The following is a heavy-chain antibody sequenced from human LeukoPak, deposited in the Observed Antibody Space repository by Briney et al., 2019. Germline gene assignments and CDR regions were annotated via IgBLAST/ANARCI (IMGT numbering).Heavy chain of an antibody. CDR2: TRNKANSYTT. J-gene: IGHJ4*02. CDR3: ARVSMVRGVMTWYFDY. V-gene: IGHV3-72*01. D-gene: IGHD3-10*01. Sequence: GGSLRLSCAASGFTFSDHYMDWVRQAPGKGLEWVGRTRNKANSYTTEYAASVKGRLTISRDDSKNSLYLQMNSLKTEDTAVYYCARVSMVRGVMTWYFDYWGQGTLVTVSS. CDR1: GFTFSDHY.